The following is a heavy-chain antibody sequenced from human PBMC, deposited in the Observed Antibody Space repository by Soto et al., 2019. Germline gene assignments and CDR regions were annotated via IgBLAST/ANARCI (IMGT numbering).Heavy chain of an antibody. D-gene: IGHD5-18*01. Sequence: SEALSLTCTVSGGSISSYYWSWIRQPPGKGLEWIGYIYYSGSTNYNPSLKSRVTISVDTSKNQFSLKLSSVTAADTAVYYCASGRGYSYGYTFDYWGQGTLVTVS. CDR1: GGSISSYY. CDR2: IYYSGST. V-gene: IGHV4-59*01. CDR3: ASGRGYSYGYTFDY. J-gene: IGHJ4*02.